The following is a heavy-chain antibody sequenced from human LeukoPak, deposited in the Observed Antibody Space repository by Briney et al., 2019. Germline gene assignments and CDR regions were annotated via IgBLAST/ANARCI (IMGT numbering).Heavy chain of an antibody. CDR1: GGSFSGYY. D-gene: IGHD3-16*01. Sequence: PPETLSHTCADYGGSFSGYYWSWIRQPPGKGLEWMGEINHSGSTNYNPSLKSRVTISVDTSKNQLSLKLSSVTAADTAVYYCARGRPIKQQLPGGMDVWGKGTTVTVSS. CDR3: ARGRPIKQQLPGGMDV. J-gene: IGHJ6*03. CDR2: INHSGST. V-gene: IGHV4-34*01.